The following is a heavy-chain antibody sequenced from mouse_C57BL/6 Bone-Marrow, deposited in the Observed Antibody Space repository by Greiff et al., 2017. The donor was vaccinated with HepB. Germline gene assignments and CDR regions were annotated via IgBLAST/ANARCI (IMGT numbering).Heavy chain of an antibody. Sequence: EVMLVESGGDLVKPGGSLKLSCAASGFTFSSYGMSWVRQTPDKRLEWVATISSGGSYTYYPDSVKGRFTISRDNAKNTLYLQMSSLKSEDTAMYYCARQWSYFDYWGQGTTLTDSS. V-gene: IGHV5-6*01. CDR3: ARQWSYFDY. CDR1: GFTFSSYG. CDR2: ISSGGSYT. J-gene: IGHJ2*01. D-gene: IGHD1-1*02.